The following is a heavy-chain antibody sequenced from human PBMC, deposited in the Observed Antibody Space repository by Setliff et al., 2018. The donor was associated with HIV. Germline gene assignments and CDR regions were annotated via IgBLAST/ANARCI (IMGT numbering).Heavy chain of an antibody. CDR2: IIPIFGTT. Sequence: SVKVSCKASGGTFSSYAIYWVRQAPGQGLEGMGGIIPIFGTTKYAQKFQGRVTMTADESTSTAYMELSSLRSEDRAMYYCATLTFCAGDCYSTGAFDIWGQGTMVTVSS. D-gene: IGHD2-21*01. J-gene: IGHJ3*02. V-gene: IGHV1-69*13. CDR1: GGTFSSYA. CDR3: ATLTFCAGDCYSTGAFDI.